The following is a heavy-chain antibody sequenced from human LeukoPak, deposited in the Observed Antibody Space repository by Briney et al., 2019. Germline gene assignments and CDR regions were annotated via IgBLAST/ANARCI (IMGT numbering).Heavy chain of an antibody. Sequence: SETLSLTCTVSGGSVSSTTYFWSWIRQPPGKGLEWIASINYSGSTYYNPSLKSRVTIPVDTSENQFSLKLSSVTAADTAVYYCARYVVYGSGKYYFDYWGQGTLVTVSS. CDR1: GGSVSSTTYF. D-gene: IGHD3-10*01. CDR3: ARYVVYGSGKYYFDY. V-gene: IGHV4-39*01. CDR2: INYSGST. J-gene: IGHJ4*02.